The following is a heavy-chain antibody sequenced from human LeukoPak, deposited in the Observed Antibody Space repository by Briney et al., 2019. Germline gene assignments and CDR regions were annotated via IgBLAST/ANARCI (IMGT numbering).Heavy chain of an antibody. CDR2: INHSGST. J-gene: IGHJ6*03. CDR3: ARGGEPRTHYYYYYYMDV. D-gene: IGHD3-10*01. Sequence: SETLSLTCAVYGGSFIGYYWSWIRQPPGKGLECIGEINHSGSTNYNPSLKSRVTISVDTSKNQFSLKLSSVTAADTAVSYCARGGEPRTHYYYYYYMDVWGKGTTVTVSS. V-gene: IGHV4-34*01. CDR1: GGSFIGYY.